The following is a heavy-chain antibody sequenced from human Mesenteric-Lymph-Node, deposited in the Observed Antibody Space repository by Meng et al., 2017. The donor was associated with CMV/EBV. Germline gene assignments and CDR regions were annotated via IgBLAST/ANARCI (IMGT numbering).Heavy chain of an antibody. CDR2: ISSSGSTI. D-gene: IGHD1-7*01. Sequence: GESLKISCAASGFTFSSYEMNWVRQAPGKGLEWVSYISSSGSTIYYADSVKGRFTISRDNAKNSLYLQMNSLRAEDTAVYYCTRDSLPEISGTPWDFDYWGQGTLVTVSS. CDR3: TRDSLPEISGTPWDFDY. J-gene: IGHJ4*02. CDR1: GFTFSSYE. V-gene: IGHV3-48*03.